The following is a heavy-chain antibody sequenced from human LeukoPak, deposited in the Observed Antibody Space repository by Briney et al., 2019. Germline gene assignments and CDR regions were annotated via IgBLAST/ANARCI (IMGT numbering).Heavy chain of an antibody. CDR2: INPSGGST. Sequence: ASVKVSCKASGYTFTSYYMHWVRQAPGQGLEWMGIINPSGGSTSYAQKFQGRVTMTRDMSTSTVYMELSSLRAEDTAVYYCSRLTGYGKTGRNWSDPWGQGTLVTVSS. V-gene: IGHV1-46*01. D-gene: IGHD1-14*01. CDR1: GYTFTSYY. J-gene: IGHJ5*02. CDR3: SRLTGYGKTGRNWSDP.